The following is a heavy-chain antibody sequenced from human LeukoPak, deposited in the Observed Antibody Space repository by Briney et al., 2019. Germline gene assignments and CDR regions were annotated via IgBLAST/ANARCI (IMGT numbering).Heavy chain of an antibody. J-gene: IGHJ4*02. CDR3: VRVIVAVPAKSDYFDY. D-gene: IGHD2-2*01. V-gene: IGHV3-7*01. CDR1: GFTFRNHW. CDR2: IKQDGSDT. Sequence: GGSLRLSSVASGFTFRNHWMRWVRQVPGKGLEWVASIKQDGSDTYYVDSVKGRFTVSRDNAKNSLYLQMNSLRADDTAVYYCVRVIVAVPAKSDYFDYWGQGTLVTVSS.